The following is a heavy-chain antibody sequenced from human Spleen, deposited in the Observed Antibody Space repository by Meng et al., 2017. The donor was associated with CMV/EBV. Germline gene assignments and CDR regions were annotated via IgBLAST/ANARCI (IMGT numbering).Heavy chain of an antibody. CDR3: ARDDNRGCSDTSCYVKWFDP. J-gene: IGHJ5*02. V-gene: IGHV1-69*05. D-gene: IGHD2-2*01. Sequence: SVKVSCKASGGTFSTYAISWVRQAPGQGPEWMGGIIPIFGTTKYAQKFQGRVTITTDESTSTVYMELSSLRSEDTAIYYCARDDNRGCSDTSCYVKWFDPWGQGTLVTVSS. CDR2: IIPIFGTT. CDR1: GGTFSTYA.